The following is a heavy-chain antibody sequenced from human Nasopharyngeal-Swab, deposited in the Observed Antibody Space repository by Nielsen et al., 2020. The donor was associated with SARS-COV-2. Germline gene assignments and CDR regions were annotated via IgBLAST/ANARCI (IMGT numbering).Heavy chain of an antibody. CDR3: ARVSRGLMVYAMGDLDY. CDR2: INPSGGST. V-gene: IGHV1-46*01. J-gene: IGHJ4*02. D-gene: IGHD2-8*01. CDR1: GHTFTCYY. Sequence: ASVKVSCKASGHTFTCYYMHWVRQAPGQGLEWMGIINPSGGSTSYAQKFQGRVTMTRDTSTSTVYMELSSLRSEDTAVYYCARVSRGLMVYAMGDLDYWGQGTLVTVSS.